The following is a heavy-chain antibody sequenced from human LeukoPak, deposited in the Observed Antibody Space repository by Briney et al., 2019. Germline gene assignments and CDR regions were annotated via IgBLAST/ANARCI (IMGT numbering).Heavy chain of an antibody. CDR2: INHSGST. Sequence: PSETLSLTCAVYGVSFSGYYWSWIRQPPGKGLEWIGEINHSGSTNYNPSLKSRVTISVDTSKNQFSLKLSSVTAADTAVYYCARGRRMVAATNHDAFDIWGQGTMVTVSS. V-gene: IGHV4-34*01. D-gene: IGHD2-15*01. CDR3: ARGRRMVAATNHDAFDI. CDR1: GVSFSGYY. J-gene: IGHJ3*02.